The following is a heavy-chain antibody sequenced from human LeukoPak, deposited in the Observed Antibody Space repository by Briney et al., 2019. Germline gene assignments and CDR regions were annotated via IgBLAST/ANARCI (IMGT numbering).Heavy chain of an antibody. J-gene: IGHJ4*02. CDR1: GYTFTSYY. CDR3: ASLSYYDFWSGYYPLDY. D-gene: IGHD3-3*01. V-gene: IGHV1-46*01. Sequence: ASVKVSCKASGYTFTSYYMHWVRQAPGQGLEWMGIINPSGGSTSYAQKFQGRVTMTSDTSTSTVYMELSSLRSEDTAVYYCASLSYYDFWSGYYPLDYWGQGTLVTVSS. CDR2: INPSGGST.